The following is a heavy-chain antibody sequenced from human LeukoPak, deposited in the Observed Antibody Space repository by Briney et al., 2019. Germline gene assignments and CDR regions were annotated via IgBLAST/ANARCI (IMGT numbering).Heavy chain of an antibody. CDR2: IYYSGST. Sequence: SETLSLTRTVSGGSISSSSYYWGWIRQPPGKGLEWIGSIYYSGSTYYNPSLKSRVTISVDTSKNQFSLKLSSVTAADTAVYYCASENAYYYDSSGFDYWGQGTLVTVSS. CDR1: GGSISSSSYY. CDR3: ASENAYYYDSSGFDY. D-gene: IGHD3-22*01. V-gene: IGHV4-39*07. J-gene: IGHJ4*02.